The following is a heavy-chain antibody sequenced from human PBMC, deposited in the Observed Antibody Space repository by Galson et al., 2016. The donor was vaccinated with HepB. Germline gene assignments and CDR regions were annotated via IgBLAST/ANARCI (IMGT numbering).Heavy chain of an antibody. CDR2: ISYGGIYK. V-gene: IGHV3-30-3*01. J-gene: IGHJ6*02. D-gene: IGHD3-10*01. CDR1: GFIFSSYA. CDR3: ARDPARGDYYYGMDV. Sequence: SLRLSCAASGFIFSSYAMHWVRQAPGKGLEWVAVISYGGIYKYYADSVKGRFTISRDNSKNTLYLQINRLRAEDTAVYYCARDPARGDYYYGMDVWGQGTTVTVSS.